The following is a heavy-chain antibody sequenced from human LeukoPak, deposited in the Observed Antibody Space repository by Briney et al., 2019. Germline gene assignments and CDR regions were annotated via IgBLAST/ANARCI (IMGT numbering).Heavy chain of an antibody. CDR3: AKSYNGYESKPDY. V-gene: IGHV3-23*01. CDR2: ISGSGGST. D-gene: IGHD5-12*01. CDR1: GFTFSSYA. J-gene: IGHJ4*02. Sequence: PGGSLRLSCAASGFTFSSYAMSWVRQAPGKGLEWVSAISGSGGSTYYTDSVKGRFTISRDNSKITLYLQMNSLRAEDTAVYYCAKSYNGYESKPDYWGQGTLVTVSP.